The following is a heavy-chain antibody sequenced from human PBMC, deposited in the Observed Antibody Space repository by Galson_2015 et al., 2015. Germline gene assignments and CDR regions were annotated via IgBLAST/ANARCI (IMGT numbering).Heavy chain of an antibody. CDR1: GFSLSTSGVG. J-gene: IGHJ4*02. D-gene: IGHD6-13*01. Sequence: PALVKPTQTLTLTCTFSGFSLSTSGVGVGWIRQPPGKALEWLALIYWDDDKRYSPSLKSRLTITKDTSKNQVVLTMTNMDPVDAATYYCALSTSGYSSDYWGQGTLVTVSS. V-gene: IGHV2-5*02. CDR2: IYWDDDK. CDR3: ALSTSGYSSDY.